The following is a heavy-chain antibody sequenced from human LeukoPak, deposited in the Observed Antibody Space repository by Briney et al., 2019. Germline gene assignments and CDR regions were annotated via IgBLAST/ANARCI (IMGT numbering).Heavy chain of an antibody. D-gene: IGHD4-17*01. V-gene: IGHV3-23*01. Sequence: GGSLRLSCAASGFPFSSFAMSWVRQAPGKGLEWVSAISGSGGTTYYADSVKGRFTTSRDNSKNTVYLQMSSLRAEDAALYYCAKRRSRDGDYKNWFDPWGQGTLVTVSS. CDR1: GFPFSSFA. J-gene: IGHJ5*02. CDR3: AKRRSRDGDYKNWFDP. CDR2: ISGSGGTT.